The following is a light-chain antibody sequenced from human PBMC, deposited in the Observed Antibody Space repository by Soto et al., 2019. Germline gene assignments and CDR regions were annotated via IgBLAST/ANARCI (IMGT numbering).Light chain of an antibody. CDR2: DVT. Sequence: QSALAQPASVSGSPGQSITISCTGTSSDVGAYNYVSWYHQHHPGKAPELIIYDVTDRLSGVSTRFSGSKSGNTASLTISGLQAEDEGDYYCSSYTTIKTVIFGGGTKLTVL. J-gene: IGLJ2*01. CDR1: SSDVGAYNY. CDR3: SSYTTIKTVI. V-gene: IGLV2-14*01.